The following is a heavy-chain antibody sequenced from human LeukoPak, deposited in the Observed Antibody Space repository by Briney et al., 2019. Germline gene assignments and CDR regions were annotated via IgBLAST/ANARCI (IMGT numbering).Heavy chain of an antibody. CDR2: INPNSGGT. J-gene: IGHJ4*02. CDR1: GYTFTGCY. D-gene: IGHD3-22*01. CDR3: ARGIYYDSSGYRLDY. Sequence: GASVKVSCKASGYTFTGCYMHWVRQAPGQGLEWMGWINPNSGGTNYAQKFQGRVTMTRDTSISTAYMELSRLRSDDTAVYYCARGIYYDSSGYRLDYWGQGALVTVSS. V-gene: IGHV1-2*02.